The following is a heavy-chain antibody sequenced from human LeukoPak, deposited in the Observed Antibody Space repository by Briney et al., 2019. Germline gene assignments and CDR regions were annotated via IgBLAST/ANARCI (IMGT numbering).Heavy chain of an antibody. Sequence: GGTLRLSCAASGFTFSSYGMSWVRQAPGKGLEWAAVISYDGSNKYYADSVKGRFTISRDNSKNTLYLQMNSLRAEDTAVYYCARRGSGYFFDAFDIWGQGTMVTVSS. D-gene: IGHD3-22*01. J-gene: IGHJ3*02. CDR2: ISYDGSNK. V-gene: IGHV3-30*03. CDR1: GFTFSSYG. CDR3: ARRGSGYFFDAFDI.